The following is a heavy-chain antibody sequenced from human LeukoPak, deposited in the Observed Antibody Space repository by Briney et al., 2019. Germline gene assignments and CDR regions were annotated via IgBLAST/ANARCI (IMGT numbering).Heavy chain of an antibody. V-gene: IGHV3-53*01. Sequence: PGGSLRLSCAASGFTVSSSYMSWVRQAPGKGLEWVSVIYSGGSTHYADSVKGRFTISRDNSKNTLYLQMNSLRAEDTAVYYCARDLTMVRGVLGVWGKGTTVTVSS. CDR1: GFTVSSSY. J-gene: IGHJ6*04. CDR2: IYSGGST. D-gene: IGHD3-10*01. CDR3: ARDLTMVRGVLGV.